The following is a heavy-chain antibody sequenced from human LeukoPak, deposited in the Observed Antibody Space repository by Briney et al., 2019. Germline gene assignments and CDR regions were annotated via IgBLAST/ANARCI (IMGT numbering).Heavy chain of an antibody. CDR2: ISYDGSNK. V-gene: IGHV3-30-3*01. J-gene: IGHJ4*02. CDR3: AKDVGKWESLHFFDY. D-gene: IGHD1-26*01. CDR1: GFTFSSYA. Sequence: PGASLRLSCAASGFTFSSYAMHWVRQAPGKGLEWVAVISYDGSNKYYADSVKGRFTIFRDDSRNTLYLQMNSLRGDDTAVYYCAKDVGKWESLHFFDYWGQGTLVTVSS.